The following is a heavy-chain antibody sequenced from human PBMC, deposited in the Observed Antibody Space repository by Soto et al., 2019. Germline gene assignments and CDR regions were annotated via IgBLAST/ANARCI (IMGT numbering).Heavy chain of an antibody. CDR2: ISGSGGST. V-gene: IGHV3-23*01. J-gene: IGHJ6*02. Sequence: EVQLLESGGGLVQPGGSLRLSCAASGFTFRSYAMSWVRQAPGKGLEWVAAISGSGGSTYYADSVKGRFTISRDNSKNTLYLQMNSLRAEDTAVYYCAAHYCSSTSCQKRFTYYYGMDVWGQGTTVTVSS. CDR1: GFTFRSYA. D-gene: IGHD2-2*01. CDR3: AAHYCSSTSCQKRFTYYYGMDV.